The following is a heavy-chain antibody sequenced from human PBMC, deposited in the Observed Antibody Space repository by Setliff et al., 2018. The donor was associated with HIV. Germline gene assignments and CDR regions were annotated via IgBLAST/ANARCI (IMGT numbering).Heavy chain of an antibody. J-gene: IGHJ4*02. D-gene: IGHD2-8*02. CDR3: ARRGMWSYETGGNPTATFDY. Sequence: SETLSLTCTVSGGSINSRSYYWAWSRQPPGKGLEWVASIYFSGTPYYNPSLKNRVTISVDTSKNQFSLKLSSVTAADTAVYYCARRGMWSYETGGNPTATFDYWGQGVLVTVSS. CDR2: IYFSGTP. V-gene: IGHV4-39*01. CDR1: GGSINSRSYY.